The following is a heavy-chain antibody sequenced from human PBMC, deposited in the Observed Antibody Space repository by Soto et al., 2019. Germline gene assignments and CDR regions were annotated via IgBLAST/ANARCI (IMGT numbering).Heavy chain of an antibody. CDR1: GFTFDNYA. Sequence: GGSLRLSCAASGFTFDNYAIHWVRQAPGKGLEWVSGINWNGAKIGYADSVKGRFSISRDNAESSLFLQMNSLRAEDTAVYYCARENSVQAWLHHFDHWGLGTLVTVSS. V-gene: IGHV3-9*01. CDR2: INWNGAKI. J-gene: IGHJ4*02. CDR3: ARENSVQAWLHHFDH. D-gene: IGHD5-18*01.